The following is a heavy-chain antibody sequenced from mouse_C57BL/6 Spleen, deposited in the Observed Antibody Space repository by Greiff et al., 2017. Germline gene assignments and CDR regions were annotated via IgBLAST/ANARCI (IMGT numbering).Heavy chain of an antibody. J-gene: IGHJ3*01. V-gene: IGHV1-18*01. CDR3: ARGVYCGSSSAWFAY. CDR1: GYTFTDYN. Sequence: EVQLQQSGPELVKPGASVKIPCKASGYTFTDYNMDWVKQSHGKSLEWIGDINPNNGGTIYNQKFKGKATLTVDKSSSTAYMELRSLTSEDTAGYDCARGVYCGSSSAWFAYWGQGTLVTVSA. D-gene: IGHD1-1*01. CDR2: INPNNGGT.